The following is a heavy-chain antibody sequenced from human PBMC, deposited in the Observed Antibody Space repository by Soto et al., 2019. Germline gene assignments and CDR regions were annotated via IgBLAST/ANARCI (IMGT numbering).Heavy chain of an antibody. V-gene: IGHV3-23*01. Sequence: EVQLLESGGGLVQPGGSLRLSCAASGFTFRNYIMHWVRQTPGRGLEWVSTISPGGDITYYTDSVKGRFTIARDNSKNTLHLQMESLSDGDTALYYCAKGRVVPDYWGQGSLVTVSS. CDR3: AKGRVVPDY. CDR2: ISPGGDIT. D-gene: IGHD2-15*01. J-gene: IGHJ4*02. CDR1: GFTFRNYI.